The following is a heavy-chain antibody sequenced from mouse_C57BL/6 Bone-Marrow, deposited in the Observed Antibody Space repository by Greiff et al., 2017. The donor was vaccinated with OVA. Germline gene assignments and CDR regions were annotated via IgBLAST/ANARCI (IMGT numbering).Heavy chain of an antibody. J-gene: IGHJ1*03. V-gene: IGHV1-61*01. CDR2: IYPSDSET. CDR3: ARYGSSHWYFDV. D-gene: IGHD1-1*01. CDR1: GYTFTSYW. Sequence: VKVVESGAELVRPGSSVKLSCKASGYTFTSYWMDWVKQRPGQGLEWIGNIYPSDSETHYNQKFKDKATLTVDKSSSTAYMQLSSLTSEDSAVYYCARYGSSHWYFDVWGTGTTVTVSS.